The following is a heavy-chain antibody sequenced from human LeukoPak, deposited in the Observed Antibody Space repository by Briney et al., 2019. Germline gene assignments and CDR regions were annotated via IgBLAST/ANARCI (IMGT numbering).Heavy chain of an antibody. Sequence: GESLKISCKGSGYSFSDSWIGWVRQMPGKGLEWMGIIYPGDSDTRYSPSFQGQVTISADKSISTAYLQWSSLKATDTAMYYCARQYRRPFDYWGQGTLVTVSS. V-gene: IGHV5-51*01. CDR1: GYSFSDSW. CDR3: ARQYRRPFDY. CDR2: IYPGDSDT. J-gene: IGHJ4*02. D-gene: IGHD5-18*01.